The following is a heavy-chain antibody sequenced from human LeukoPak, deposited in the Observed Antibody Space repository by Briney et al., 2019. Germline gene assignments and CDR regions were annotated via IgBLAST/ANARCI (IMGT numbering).Heavy chain of an antibody. CDR1: GFTFSSYA. J-gene: IGHJ4*02. Sequence: GGSLRLSCAASGFTFSSYAMSWVRQAPGKGLEWVSVIYSGGSTYYADSVKGRFTISRDNSKNTLYLQMNSLRAEDTAVYYCARDGGLEYDYVWGSYRYQHDYWGQGTLVTVSS. CDR2: IYSGGST. V-gene: IGHV3-53*01. D-gene: IGHD3-16*02. CDR3: ARDGGLEYDYVWGSYRYQHDY.